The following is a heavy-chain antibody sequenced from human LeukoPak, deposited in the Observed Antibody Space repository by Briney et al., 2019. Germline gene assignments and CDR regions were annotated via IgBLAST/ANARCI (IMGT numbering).Heavy chain of an antibody. Sequence: ASVTVSCTASGYTFTSYYMHWVRQAPGQGLEWMGIINPSGGSTSYAQKFHGRVTMTRDTSTSTVYMELSGLRAEDTAGCYCAGNEGASWSLAYWGRGPLAPVSS. J-gene: IGHJ4*02. CDR1: GYTFTSYY. CDR3: AGNEGASWSLAY. D-gene: IGHD6-13*01. CDR2: INPSGGST. V-gene: IGHV1-46*01.